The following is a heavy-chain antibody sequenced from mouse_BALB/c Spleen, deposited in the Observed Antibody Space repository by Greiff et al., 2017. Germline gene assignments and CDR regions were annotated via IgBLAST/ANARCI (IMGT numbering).Heavy chain of an antibody. Sequence: QVQLQQSGAELAKPGASVKMSCKASGYTFTSYWMHWVKQRPGQGLEWIGYINPSTGYTEYNQKFKDKATLTADKSSSTAYMQLSSLTSEDSAVYYCARRYRYDGYYFDYWGQGTTLTVSS. CDR3: ARRYRYDGYYFDY. V-gene: IGHV1-7*01. J-gene: IGHJ2*01. CDR2: INPSTGYT. D-gene: IGHD2-14*01. CDR1: GYTFTSYW.